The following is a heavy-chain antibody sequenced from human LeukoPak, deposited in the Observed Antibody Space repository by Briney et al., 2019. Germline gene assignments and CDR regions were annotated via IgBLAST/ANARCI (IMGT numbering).Heavy chain of an antibody. J-gene: IGHJ2*01. CDR3: ARDTYYYDSSGYHPLWYFDL. CDR1: GGSISSYY. CDR2: IYYSGST. V-gene: IGHV4-59*01. Sequence: SETLSLTCTVSGGSISSYYWSWIRQPPGKGLEWIGYIYYSGSTNYNPSLKSRVTISVDTSKNQFSLKQSSVTAADTAVYYCARDTYYYDSSGYHPLWYFDLWGRGTLVTVSS. D-gene: IGHD3-22*01.